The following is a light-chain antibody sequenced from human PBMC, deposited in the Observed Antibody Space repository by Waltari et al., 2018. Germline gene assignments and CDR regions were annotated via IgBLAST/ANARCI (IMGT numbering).Light chain of an antibody. CDR3: QQRSKSFT. CDR1: QSISSY. J-gene: IGKJ3*01. V-gene: IGKV3-11*01. CDR2: DAS. Sequence: EIVLKQSPATLSLSPGDSATLSCRASQSISSYVALYQQKHGQAPRLLIYDASTRATGIPARFSGSGSVTEFTLTISSLEPEDFAIYYCQQRSKSFTFGPGTNVDMK.